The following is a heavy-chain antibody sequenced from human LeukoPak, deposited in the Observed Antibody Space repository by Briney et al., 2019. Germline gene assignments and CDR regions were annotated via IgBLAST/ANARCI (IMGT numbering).Heavy chain of an antibody. D-gene: IGHD2-8*01. CDR3: ARGRMLHFDY. Sequence: SETLSLTCAVSGVSISSGGYSWSWIRQPPGKGLEWIGYIYHSGSTYYNPSLKSRVTISVDRSKNQFSLKLSSVTAADAAVYYCARGRMLHFDYWGQGTLVTVSS. CDR1: GVSISSGGYS. CDR2: IYHSGST. J-gene: IGHJ4*02. V-gene: IGHV4-30-2*01.